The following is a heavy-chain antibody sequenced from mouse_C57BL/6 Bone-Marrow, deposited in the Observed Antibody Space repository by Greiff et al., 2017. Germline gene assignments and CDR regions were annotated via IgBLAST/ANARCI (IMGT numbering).Heavy chain of an antibody. V-gene: IGHV14-4*01. CDR2: IDPEIGDT. CDR1: GFNIKDDY. Sequence: EVQRVESGAELVRPGASVKLSCTASGFNIKDDYIHWVKQRPEQGLEWIGWIDPEIGDTEYASKFQGKATITSDTSSNTAYLPLSSLTSGDTAVYYCSSFDGNYFDFWGQGTPLTVAS. CDR3: SSFDGNYFDF. J-gene: IGHJ2*01. D-gene: IGHD2-3*01.